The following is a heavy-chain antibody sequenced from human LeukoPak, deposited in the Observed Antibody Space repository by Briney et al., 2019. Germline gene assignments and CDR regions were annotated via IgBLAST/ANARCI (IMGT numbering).Heavy chain of an antibody. CDR2: ISSSSGTI. D-gene: IGHD3-22*01. V-gene: IGHV3-48*02. CDR1: GFTFSTFG. J-gene: IGHJ4*02. CDR3: ARSSGSYRPMGY. Sequence: PGGSLRLSCAASGFTFSTFGMSWVRQAPGKGLEWVSYISSSSGTIFYADSVKGRFTISRDNAKNSLYLQMNSLRDEDTAVYYCARSSGSYRPMGYWGQGTLVTVSS.